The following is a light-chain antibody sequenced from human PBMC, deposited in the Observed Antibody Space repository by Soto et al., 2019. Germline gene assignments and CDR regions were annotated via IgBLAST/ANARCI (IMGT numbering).Light chain of an antibody. J-gene: IGKJ5*01. CDR3: QQTNSFPTT. CDR1: QGISSW. V-gene: IGKV1D-12*01. Sequence: DVHMTQSPSSVSASVGDRVTITCRASQGISSWLAWYQQKPGKAPNLLIYASSSLQSGVPSRFSGSGSGTDFTLTITNLQPEDFATYYCQQTNSFPTTFGQGTRLEIK. CDR2: ASS.